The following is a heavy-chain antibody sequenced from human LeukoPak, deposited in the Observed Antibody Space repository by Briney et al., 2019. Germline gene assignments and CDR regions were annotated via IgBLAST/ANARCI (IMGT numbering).Heavy chain of an antibody. CDR2: IYNSGSI. CDR1: GGSTSSYY. CDR3: ARLRITGGHYYQHGLDV. D-gene: IGHD2-8*02. V-gene: IGHV4-59*08. Sequence: PSETLSLTCTVSGGSTSSYYWSWIRQPPGKGLEWIGYIYNSGSINYNPSLKSRVTTSVDTSRKQFSLKLSSVTAADTAVYYCARLRITGGHYYQHGLDVWGQGTTVTVSS. J-gene: IGHJ6*02.